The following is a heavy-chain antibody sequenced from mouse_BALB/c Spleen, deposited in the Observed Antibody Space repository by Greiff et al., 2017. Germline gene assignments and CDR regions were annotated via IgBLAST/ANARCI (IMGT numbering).Heavy chain of an antibody. CDR2: INPSNGRT. Sequence: QVQLQQPGAELVKPGASVKLSCKASGYTFTSYWMHWVKQRPGQGLEWIGEINPSNGRTNYNEKFKSKATLTVDKSSSTAYMQLSSLTSEDSAVYYCARWGDRYFHFDYWGQGTTLTVSS. CDR3: ARWGDRYFHFDY. D-gene: IGHD2-14*01. V-gene: IGHV1S81*02. CDR1: GYTFTSYW. J-gene: IGHJ2*01.